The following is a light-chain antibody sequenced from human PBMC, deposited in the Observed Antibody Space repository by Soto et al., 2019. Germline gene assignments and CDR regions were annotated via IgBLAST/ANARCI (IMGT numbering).Light chain of an antibody. CDR2: GAS. CDR1: QSVGSS. Sequence: EIVMTQTPATLSVSPGERATLSCRASQSVGSSLAWYQQKPGQAPRLLIYGASTRATGIPARFSGSGSGTVFTLTISSLQSEDFAVYYCQHCNNWSAFGQGTRLEIK. CDR3: QHCNNWSA. J-gene: IGKJ5*01. V-gene: IGKV3-15*01.